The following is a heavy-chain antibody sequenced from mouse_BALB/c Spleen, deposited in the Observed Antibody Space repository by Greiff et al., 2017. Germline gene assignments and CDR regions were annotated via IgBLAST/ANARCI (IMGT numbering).Heavy chain of an antibody. CDR3: TRFGDYGSSYAMDY. Sequence: QVQLKQPGAELVKPGASVKLSCKASGYTFTSYWMHWVKQRPGRGLEWIGRIDPNSGGTKYNEKFKSKATLTVDKPSSTAYMQLSSLTSEDSAVYYCTRFGDYGSSYAMDYWGQGTSVTVSS. D-gene: IGHD1-1*01. V-gene: IGHV1-62-3*01. CDR1: GYTFTSYW. CDR2: IDPNSGGT. J-gene: IGHJ4*01.